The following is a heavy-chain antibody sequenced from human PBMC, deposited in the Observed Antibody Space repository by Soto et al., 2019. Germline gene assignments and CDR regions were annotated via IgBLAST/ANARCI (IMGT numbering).Heavy chain of an antibody. V-gene: IGHV3-30*04. Sequence: PGGSLRLSCVASGFAFSTYPIHWVRQAPGKGLEWVAVITQDGRNEYYADSVKGRFTISRDNSKNTVYLQVNSLRADDTAVYYCATGRAFYYDTSRYWGQGTLVTVSS. CDR1: GFAFSTYP. D-gene: IGHD3-22*01. J-gene: IGHJ4*02. CDR3: ATGRAFYYDTSRY. CDR2: ITQDGRNE.